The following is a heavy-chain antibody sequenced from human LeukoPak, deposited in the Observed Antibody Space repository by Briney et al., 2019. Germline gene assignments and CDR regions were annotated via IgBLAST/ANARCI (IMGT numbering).Heavy chain of an antibody. Sequence: GGSLRLSCAASGFTFDDHAMHWVRQAPGKGLEWVSLISGDGGSTYYADSVKGRFTISRDNSKNSLYLQMNSLRTEDTALYYCAKTAYDFWSGHSPFNWFDPWGQGTLVTVSS. D-gene: IGHD3-3*01. CDR2: ISGDGGST. V-gene: IGHV3-43*02. CDR1: GFTFDDHA. CDR3: AKTAYDFWSGHSPFNWFDP. J-gene: IGHJ5*02.